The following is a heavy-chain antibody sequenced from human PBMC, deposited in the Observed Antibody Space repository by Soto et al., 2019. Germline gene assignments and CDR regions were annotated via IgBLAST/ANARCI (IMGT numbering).Heavy chain of an antibody. CDR2: ISSSSSTI. D-gene: IGHD6-19*01. CDR3: ARERGYSSGRYLALDY. V-gene: IGHV3-48*02. CDR1: GFTFSSYS. Sequence: EVELVESGGDLVQPGGSLRLSCAASGFTFSSYSMNWVRQAPGKGLEWVSYISSSSSTIYYADSVKGRFTISRDNAKNSLYLQMNSLRDEDTAVYYCARERGYSSGRYLALDYWGQGTLVTVSS. J-gene: IGHJ4*02.